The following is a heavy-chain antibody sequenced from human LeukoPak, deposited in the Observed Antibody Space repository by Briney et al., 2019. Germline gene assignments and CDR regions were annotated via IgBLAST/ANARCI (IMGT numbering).Heavy chain of an antibody. CDR2: IYYSGST. Sequence: SETLSLTCTVSGGSISSSSYYWGWIRQPPGKGLEWIGSIYYSGSTYYNPSLKNRVTISVDTSKNQFSLKLSSVTAADTAVYYCATNRDGYDRLVDYWGQGTLVTVSS. J-gene: IGHJ4*02. V-gene: IGHV4-39*01. CDR3: ATNRDGYDRLVDY. D-gene: IGHD5-24*01. CDR1: GGSISSSSYY.